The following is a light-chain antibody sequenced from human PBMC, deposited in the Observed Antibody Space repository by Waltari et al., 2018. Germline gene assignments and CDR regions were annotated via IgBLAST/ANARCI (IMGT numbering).Light chain of an antibody. CDR2: GAS. CDR1: QSIPTAF. Sequence: EIVLTQTPGILPVSPGETVSLSCRASQSIPTAFLAWYQQKPGQAPRLLTYGASRRATGIAEKFSGSGAGTDFTLTISGLEAEDFAVYYCQHYSDPPRTFGQGTKVEVK. CDR3: QHYSDPPRT. V-gene: IGKV3-20*01. J-gene: IGKJ1*01.